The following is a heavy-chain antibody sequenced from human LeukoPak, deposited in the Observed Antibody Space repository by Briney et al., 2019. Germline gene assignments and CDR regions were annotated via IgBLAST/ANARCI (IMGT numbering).Heavy chain of an antibody. Sequence: PGGSLRLSCAASGFTFSSYGMSWVRQAPGKGLEWVSGISGSGGSTYYADSVKGRFTISRDNSKNTLYLQMNSLRAEDTAIYYCANGWGSGHDWDYWGQGTLVTVSS. D-gene: IGHD5-12*01. V-gene: IGHV3-23*01. J-gene: IGHJ4*02. CDR3: ANGWGSGHDWDY. CDR2: ISGSGGST. CDR1: GFTFSSYG.